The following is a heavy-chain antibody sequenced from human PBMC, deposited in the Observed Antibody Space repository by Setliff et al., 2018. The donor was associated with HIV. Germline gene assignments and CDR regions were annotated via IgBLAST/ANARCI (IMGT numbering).Heavy chain of an antibody. CDR3: ARLGGICSGGSCTALAYTMDV. D-gene: IGHD2-15*01. CDR1: GYSFSSYW. V-gene: IGHV5-51*01. Sequence: GESLKISCKGSGYSFSSYWIGWVRQMPGKGLEWMGIIYPGDSGTRYSPSFQGQVTILADKSISTAYLQCSSLKASDTAMYYCARLGGICSGGSCTALAYTMDVWGQGTTVTVSS. CDR2: IYPGDSGT. J-gene: IGHJ6*02.